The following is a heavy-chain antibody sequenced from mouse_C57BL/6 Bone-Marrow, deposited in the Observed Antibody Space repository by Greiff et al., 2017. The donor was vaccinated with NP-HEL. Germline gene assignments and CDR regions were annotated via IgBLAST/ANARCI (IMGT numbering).Heavy chain of an antibody. J-gene: IGHJ4*01. CDR2: ISDGGSYT. Sequence: EVKLVESGGGLVKPGGSLKLSCAASGFTFSSYAMSWVRQTPEKRLEWVATISDGGSYTYYPDNVKGRFTISRDNAKNNLYLQMSHLKSEDTAMYDCARRLTGTDYYAMDYWGQGTSVTVSS. CDR1: GFTFSSYA. V-gene: IGHV5-4*03. CDR3: ARRLTGTDYYAMDY. D-gene: IGHD4-1*01.